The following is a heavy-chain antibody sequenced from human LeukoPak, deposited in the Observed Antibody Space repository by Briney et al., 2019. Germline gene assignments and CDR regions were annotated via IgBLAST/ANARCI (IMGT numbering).Heavy chain of an antibody. CDR3: ARGFCSSVTCPYFYYFYMDV. J-gene: IGHJ6*03. V-gene: IGHV4-4*07. CDR1: GDSITPYH. CDR2: IYTSGGGNT. Sequence: PSETLSLTCTVSGDSITPYHWSWIRQPAGKGLDWIGRIYTSGGGNTNYNPSLKSRVTMSLDTSKNQFSLRLKSVTAADTAVYCCARGFCSSVTCPYFYYFYMDVWGKGTTVTVSS. D-gene: IGHD2-2*01.